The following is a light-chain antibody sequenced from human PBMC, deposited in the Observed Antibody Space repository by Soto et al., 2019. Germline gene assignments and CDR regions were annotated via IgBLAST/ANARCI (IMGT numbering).Light chain of an antibody. CDR3: LQYHDSPRT. V-gene: IGKV1-6*01. CDR2: SAT. J-gene: IGKJ1*01. CDR1: QDISKD. Sequence: AIQMTQSPTSLSASVGDRVIITCRASQDISKDLGWYQQKPGKAPKFLIYSATSTQSGVPSALSGSGFGTDFTLTISSLQPEDFATYYCLQYHDSPRTFGQGTKV.